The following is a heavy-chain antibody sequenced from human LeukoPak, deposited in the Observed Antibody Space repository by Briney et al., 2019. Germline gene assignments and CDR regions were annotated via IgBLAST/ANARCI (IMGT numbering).Heavy chain of an antibody. V-gene: IGHV3-23*01. CDR3: ASYDRSGYYHYFDY. Sequence: GGSLRLSCAASGFTFRGYAMSWVRQAPGKGLEWVSAISGSGGSTDYADSVKGRFTISRDNSKNTLYMQMNSLGAEDTALDYCASYDRSGYYHYFDYWGQGTLVTVSS. CDR1: GFTFRGYA. CDR2: ISGSGGST. D-gene: IGHD3-22*01. J-gene: IGHJ4*02.